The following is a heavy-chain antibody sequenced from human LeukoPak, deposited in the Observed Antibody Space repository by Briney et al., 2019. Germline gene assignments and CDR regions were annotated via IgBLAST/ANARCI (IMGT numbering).Heavy chain of an antibody. J-gene: IGHJ4*02. CDR2: ISYDGSNK. V-gene: IGHV3-30-3*01. Sequence: GGSLRLSCAASGFTFSSYAMSWVRQAPGKGLEWVAVISYDGSNKYYADSVKGRFTISRDNYKNTLYLQMNSPRAEDTAVYYCASLPGAQYYDILTGYWRGGSDYWGQGTLVTVSS. CDR1: GFTFSSYA. D-gene: IGHD3-9*01. CDR3: ASLPGAQYYDILTGYWRGGSDY.